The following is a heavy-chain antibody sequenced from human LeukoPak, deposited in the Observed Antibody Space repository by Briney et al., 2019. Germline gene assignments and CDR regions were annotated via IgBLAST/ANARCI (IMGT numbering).Heavy chain of an antibody. D-gene: IGHD3-10*01. CDR3: ARGKALWGY. V-gene: IGHV4-34*01. Sequence: PSETLSLTCAVYGGSFSGYYWSWIRQPPGKGLEWIGEINHSGSTNYNPSLKSRVTISVDTSKNQFSLKLSSVTAADTAVYYCARGKALWGYWGQGTLVTVSS. CDR1: GGSFSGYY. CDR2: INHSGST. J-gene: IGHJ4*02.